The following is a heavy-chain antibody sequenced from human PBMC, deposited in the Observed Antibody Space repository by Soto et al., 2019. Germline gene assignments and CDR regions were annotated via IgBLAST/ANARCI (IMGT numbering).Heavy chain of an antibody. Sequence: SETLSLTCTVSGGSISSYYWSWIRQPPGKGLEWIGYIYYSGSTNYNPSLKSRVTISVDTSKNQFSLKLSSVTAADTAVYYCARHRITMVRGWGDDAFDIWGQGTMVTVSS. V-gene: IGHV4-59*01. CDR1: GGSISSYY. CDR2: IYYSGST. J-gene: IGHJ3*02. D-gene: IGHD3-10*01. CDR3: ARHRITMVRGWGDDAFDI.